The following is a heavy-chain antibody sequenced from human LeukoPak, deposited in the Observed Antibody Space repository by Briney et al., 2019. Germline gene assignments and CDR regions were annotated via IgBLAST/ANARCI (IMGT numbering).Heavy chain of an antibody. D-gene: IGHD2-15*01. V-gene: IGHV1-69*06. J-gene: IGHJ3*02. CDR2: IIPIFGTA. CDR3: ARDLIGYCSGGSCYKRYAFDI. CDR1: GGTFSSYA. Sequence: SVKVSCKASGGTFSSYAISWVRQAPGQGLEWMGGIIPIFGTANYAQKFQGRVTITADKSTSTAYMELSSLRSEDTAVYYCARDLIGYCSGGSCYKRYAFDIWGQGTMVTVSS.